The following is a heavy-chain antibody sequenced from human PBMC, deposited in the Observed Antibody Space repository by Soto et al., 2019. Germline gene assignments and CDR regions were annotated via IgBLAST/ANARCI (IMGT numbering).Heavy chain of an antibody. D-gene: IGHD4-17*01. V-gene: IGHV4-30-2*01. CDR1: GGSISSGGYS. Sequence: QLQLQESGSGLVKPSQTLSLTCAVSGGSISSGGYSWSWIRQPPGKGLEWIGYIYHSGSTYYNPSLKSRDTISVDRSKNQFSLKLSSVAAADTAVYYCARGGGDYGDYVGWFDPWGQGTLVTVSS. CDR3: ARGGGDYGDYVGWFDP. J-gene: IGHJ5*02. CDR2: IYHSGST.